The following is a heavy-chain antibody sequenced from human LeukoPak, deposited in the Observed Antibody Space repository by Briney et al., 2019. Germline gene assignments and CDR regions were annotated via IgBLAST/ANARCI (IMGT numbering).Heavy chain of an antibody. J-gene: IGHJ4*02. CDR2: IYYSGST. CDR3: ARVGVAGTGFDY. V-gene: IGHV4-59*01. CDR1: GGSISSYY. D-gene: IGHD6-19*01. Sequence: PSETLSLTCTVSGGSISSYYWSWIRQPPGKGLEWIGFIYYSGSTNYNPSLKSRVTISVDTSKNQFSLKLSSVTAADTAVYYCARVGVAGTGFDYWGQGTPVTVSS.